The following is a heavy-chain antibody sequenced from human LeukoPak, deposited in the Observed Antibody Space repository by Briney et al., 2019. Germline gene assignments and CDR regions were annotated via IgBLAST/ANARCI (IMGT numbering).Heavy chain of an antibody. J-gene: IGHJ4*02. D-gene: IGHD1-26*01. V-gene: IGHV1-2*02. CDR2: INPNSGGT. CDR1: VYTFTGYY. CDR3: TTAVPQWELSY. Sequence: ASVTVSCMASVYTFTGYYMHWVRQAPGQGLEWMGWINPNSGGTNYAQKFQGRVTMTRDTPISTAYMEVSRLRSDDTAVYYCTTAVPQWELSYWGQGTLVTVSS.